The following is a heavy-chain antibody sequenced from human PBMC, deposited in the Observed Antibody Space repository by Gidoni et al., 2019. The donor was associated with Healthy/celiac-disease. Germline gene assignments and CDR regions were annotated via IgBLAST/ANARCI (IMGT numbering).Heavy chain of an antibody. CDR1: GGSFSGYY. CDR3: ARGGRTFSGSTYYYYYYMDV. D-gene: IGHD1-26*01. Sequence: QVQLQQWGAGLLKPSETLSLTCAVYGGSFSGYYWSWIRQPPGKVLEWIGEINHSGSTNYNPSLKSRVTISVDTSKTQFSLKLSSVTAADTAVYYCARGGRTFSGSTYYYYYYMDVWGKGTTVTVSS. CDR2: INHSGST. J-gene: IGHJ6*03. V-gene: IGHV4-34*01.